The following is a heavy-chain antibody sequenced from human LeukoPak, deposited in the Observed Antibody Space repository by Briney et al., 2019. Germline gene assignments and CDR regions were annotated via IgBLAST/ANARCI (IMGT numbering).Heavy chain of an antibody. V-gene: IGHV5-51*01. D-gene: IGHD1-26*01. CDR3: ARHNPDMLSGSPRMDV. CDR1: GYSFTSYW. J-gene: IGHJ6*02. Sequence: GESLKISCKGSGYSFTSYWIGWVRQMPGKGLEWMGIIYPGDSDTRYSPSFQGQVTISADKSISTAYLQWSSLKASDTAMYYCARHNPDMLSGSPRMDVWGQGTTVTVSS. CDR2: IYPGDSDT.